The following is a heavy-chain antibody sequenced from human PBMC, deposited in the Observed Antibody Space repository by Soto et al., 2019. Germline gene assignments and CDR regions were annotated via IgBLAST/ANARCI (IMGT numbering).Heavy chain of an antibody. J-gene: IGHJ4*02. V-gene: IGHV1-69*13. D-gene: IGHD6-19*01. CDR3: AGRIAVAGTEVTYFDY. CDR1: GGTFSSYA. CDR2: IIPIFGTA. Sequence: SVKVSCKASGGTFSSYAISWVRQAPGQGLEWMGGIIPIFGTANYAQKFQGRVTITADESTSTAYMELSSLRSEDTAVYYCAGRIAVAGTEVTYFDYWGQGTLVTVSS.